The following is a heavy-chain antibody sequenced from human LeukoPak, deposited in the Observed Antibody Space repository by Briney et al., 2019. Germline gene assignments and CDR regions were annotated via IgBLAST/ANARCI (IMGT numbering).Heavy chain of an antibody. CDR3: ARRANYGSGSYPFDY. J-gene: IGHJ4*02. CDR2: INHSGST. V-gene: IGHV4-34*01. CDR1: GGSFSGYY. Sequence: KASETLSLTCAVYGGSFSGYYWSWIRQPPGKGLEWIGEINHSGSTNYNPSLKSRVTISVDTSKNQFSLKLSSVTAADTAVYYCARRANYGSGSYPFDYWGQGTLVTVSS. D-gene: IGHD3-10*01.